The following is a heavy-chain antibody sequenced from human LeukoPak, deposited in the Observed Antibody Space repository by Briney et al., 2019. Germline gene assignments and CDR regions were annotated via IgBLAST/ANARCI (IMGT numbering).Heavy chain of an antibody. V-gene: IGHV1-2*02. CDR2: INPYTGGT. J-gene: IGHJ2*01. CDR3: ARDPQDDSDSSSPSTVDWYFDL. Sequence: GVSVKVSCKASGFTFTGSYLHWVRKAPGQGLEWMGYINPYTGGTKYAQKFQGRVTMTRDTSTRTAYMELSSLRSDDTAVYYCARDPQDDSDSSSPSTVDWYFDLWGRGTPVTVAS. CDR1: GFTFTGSY. D-gene: IGHD3-22*01.